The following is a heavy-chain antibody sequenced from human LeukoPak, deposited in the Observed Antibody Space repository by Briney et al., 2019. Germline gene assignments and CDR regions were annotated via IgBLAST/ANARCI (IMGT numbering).Heavy chain of an antibody. CDR1: GFTFSTFA. J-gene: IGHJ6*03. CDR2: INHSGST. CDR3: ARRRTYYYYYYMDV. Sequence: PGGSLRLSCAASGFTFSTFAMIWVRQPPGKGLEWIGEINHSGSTNYNPSLKSRVTISVDTSKNQFSLKLSSVTAADTAVYYCARRRTYYYYYYMDVWGKGTTVTVSS. V-gene: IGHV4-34*01.